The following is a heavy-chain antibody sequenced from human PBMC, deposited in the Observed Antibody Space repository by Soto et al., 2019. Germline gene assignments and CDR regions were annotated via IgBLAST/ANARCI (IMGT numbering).Heavy chain of an antibody. D-gene: IGHD2-2*01. V-gene: IGHV1-3*01. Sequence: ASVKVSCKAPGYTFTSYAMHWVRQAPGQRLEWMGWINAGNGNTKYSQKFQGRVTITRDTSASTAYMELSSLRSEDTAVYYCARDRGYQLLIGYDAFDIWGQGTMVTVSS. J-gene: IGHJ3*02. CDR3: ARDRGYQLLIGYDAFDI. CDR2: INAGNGNT. CDR1: GYTFTSYA.